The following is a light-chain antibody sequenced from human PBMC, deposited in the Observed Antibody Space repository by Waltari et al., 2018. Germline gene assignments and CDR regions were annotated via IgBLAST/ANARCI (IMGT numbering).Light chain of an antibody. Sequence: QLVLTQSPSASASLGASVKLTCTQSMCHSNHAIAWHQPQPGKGPRFLMKINSDGSHNKGDGIPDRFSGSTSGAERYLTISSLQSEDEAAYYCQTWGTGWVFGGGTKLTVL. CDR1: MCHSNHA. CDR2: INSDGSH. CDR3: QTWGTGWV. V-gene: IGLV4-69*01. J-gene: IGLJ3*02.